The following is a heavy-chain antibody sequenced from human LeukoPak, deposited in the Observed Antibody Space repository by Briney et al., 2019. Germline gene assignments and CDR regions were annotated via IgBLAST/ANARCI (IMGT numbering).Heavy chain of an antibody. V-gene: IGHV4-39*01. CDR2: IYYSGST. D-gene: IGHD3-10*01. J-gene: IGHJ4*02. Sequence: SETLSLTCTVSGGSINNNNYYWGWIRQPPGKGLEWIGSIYYSGSTYYNPSLKSRVTISVDTSKNQFSLKLSSVTAADTAVYYCARHIWFGASYSDYWGQGTLVTVSS. CDR3: ARHIWFGASYSDY. CDR1: GGSINNNNYY.